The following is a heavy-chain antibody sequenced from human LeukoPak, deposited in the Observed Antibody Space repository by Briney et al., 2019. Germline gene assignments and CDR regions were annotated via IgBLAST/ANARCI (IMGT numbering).Heavy chain of an antibody. Sequence: GGSLRLSCAASGFTFSSYAMNWVRQAPGKGLEGVSAISGNGGSTHYADPFKGRFTISRDNYKHTLYLPMNSLRAEDTAVYYCARHPYDYIWGSDRLAHFDNWGQGTLVTVSS. CDR3: ARHPYDYIWGSDRLAHFDN. CDR1: GFTFSSYA. CDR2: ISGNGGST. V-gene: IGHV3-23*01. D-gene: IGHD3-16*02. J-gene: IGHJ4*02.